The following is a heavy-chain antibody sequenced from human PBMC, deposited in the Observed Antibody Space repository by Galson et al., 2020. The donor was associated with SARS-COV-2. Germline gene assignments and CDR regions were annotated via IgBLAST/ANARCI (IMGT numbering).Heavy chain of an antibody. CDR2: IDWDDDK. CDR3: AGTGLLGSPLGYYYCYGMDV. V-gene: IGHV2-70*01. Sequence: SGPTLVKPTQTLTLTCTFSGFSLSTSGMCVSWIRQPPGKALEWLALIDWDDDKYYSTSLKTRLTISKDTSKNQVVLTMTNMDPVDTATYYCAGTGLLGSPLGYYYCYGMDVWGQGTTVTVSS. J-gene: IGHJ6*02. D-gene: IGHD3-16*01. CDR1: GFSLSTSGMC.